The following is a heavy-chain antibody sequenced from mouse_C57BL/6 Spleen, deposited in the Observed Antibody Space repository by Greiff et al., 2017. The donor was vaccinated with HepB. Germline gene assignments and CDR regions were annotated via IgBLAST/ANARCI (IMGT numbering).Heavy chain of an antibody. Sequence: VQLQQSGAELVMPGASVKLSCKASGYTFTSYWMHWVKQRPGQGLEWIGEIDPSERYTNYNQKFKGKSTLTVDKSSSTAYMQLSSLTSEDSAVYYCAITTVVATRYFDVWGTGTTVTVSS. CDR1: GYTFTSYW. J-gene: IGHJ1*03. CDR2: IDPSERYT. V-gene: IGHV1-69*01. CDR3: AITTVVATRYFDV. D-gene: IGHD1-1*01.